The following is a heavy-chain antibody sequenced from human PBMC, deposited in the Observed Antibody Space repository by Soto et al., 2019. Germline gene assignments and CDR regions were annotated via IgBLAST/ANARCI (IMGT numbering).Heavy chain of an antibody. J-gene: IGHJ4*02. V-gene: IGHV3-7*03. CDR1: GINFNDYW. Sequence: EVQLVESGGDLVQPGGSLRLSCAASGINFNDYWMSWVRQAPGKGLEWVANIKEDGSSKYYVDSVKGRFTISRDNAKNSLYLQMHSLRAEDTALYCCASEIWYVFDHWGQGTPVTVSS. CDR3: ASEIWYVFDH. D-gene: IGHD6-13*01. CDR2: IKEDGSSK.